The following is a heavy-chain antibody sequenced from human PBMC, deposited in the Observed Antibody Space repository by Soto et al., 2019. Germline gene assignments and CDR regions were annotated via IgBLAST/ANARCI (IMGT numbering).Heavy chain of an antibody. D-gene: IGHD3-16*01. CDR3: ASKNWGPEDYYYYYGMDV. J-gene: IGHJ6*02. CDR2: ISGSGGST. V-gene: IGHV3-23*01. CDR1: GFTFSSYA. Sequence: GGSLRLSCAASGFTFSSYAMSWVRQAPGKGLEWVSAISGSGGSTYYADSVKGRFTISRDNSKNTLYLQMNSLRAEDTAVYYCASKNWGPEDYYYYYGMDVWGQGTTVTVSS.